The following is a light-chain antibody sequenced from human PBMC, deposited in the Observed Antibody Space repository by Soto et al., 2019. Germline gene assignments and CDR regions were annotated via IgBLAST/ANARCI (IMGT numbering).Light chain of an antibody. J-gene: IGKJ3*01. V-gene: IGKV1-5*03. CDR1: QSISSW. CDR2: KAS. Sequence: DIQMTQSPSTLSASVGDRVSITCRASQSISSWLAGYQQNPGKAPKLLIYKASSLESGGPSRFSGSGSGTEFTLTISSLQPDDFATYYCQHSFSFGPGTKMDIK. CDR3: QHSFS.